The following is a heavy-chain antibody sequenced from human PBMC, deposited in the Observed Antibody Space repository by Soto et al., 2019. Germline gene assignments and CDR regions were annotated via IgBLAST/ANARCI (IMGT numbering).Heavy chain of an antibody. CDR3: AKALISTVFHY. CDR1: GFSVSTRY. D-gene: IGHD2-21*01. V-gene: IGHV3-66*01. Sequence: RGSLRLSCAASGFSVSTRYMSWVRQAPGKGLEWVSVIFGSGSTLYADSVKGRFTISRDNSKNTLHLQMNSLRVEDTAVYYCAKALISTVFHYWGQGALVTVSS. J-gene: IGHJ4*02. CDR2: IFGSGST.